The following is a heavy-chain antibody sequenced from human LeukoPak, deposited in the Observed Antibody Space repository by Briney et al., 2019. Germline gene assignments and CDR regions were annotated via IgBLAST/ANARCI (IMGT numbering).Heavy chain of an antibody. Sequence: GSLRLSCAASGFSFRSYAMSWVRQAPGKGLEWVSGISDSGGSTYYADSVKGRFTTSRDNAKNTLYLQMNSLRAEDTALFYCAKDAAGSSWPYYFDFWGQGTLVTVSS. CDR1: GFSFRSYA. CDR2: ISDSGGST. V-gene: IGHV3-23*01. D-gene: IGHD6-13*01. CDR3: AKDAAGSSWPYYFDF. J-gene: IGHJ4*02.